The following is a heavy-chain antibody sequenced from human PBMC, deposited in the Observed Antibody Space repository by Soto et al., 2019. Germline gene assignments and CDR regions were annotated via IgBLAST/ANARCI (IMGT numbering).Heavy chain of an antibody. CDR1: GGTFSSYA. J-gene: IGHJ6*02. Sequence: SVKVSCKASGGTFSSYAISWVRQAPGQGLEWMGGIIPIFGTANYAQKFQGRVTITADESTSTAYMELSSLRSEDTAVYYCARGQQWLAREYYYYGMDVWGQGTTVTVSS. V-gene: IGHV1-69*13. D-gene: IGHD6-19*01. CDR3: ARGQQWLAREYYYYGMDV. CDR2: IIPIFGTA.